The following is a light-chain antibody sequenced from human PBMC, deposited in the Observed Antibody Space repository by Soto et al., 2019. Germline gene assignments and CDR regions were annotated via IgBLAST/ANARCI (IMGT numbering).Light chain of an antibody. CDR3: QQRSNWPIT. CDR1: QSVSNY. Sequence: EIVLTQSPATLSLSPGERATLSFGAGQSVSNYLAWYQQKPGQAPRLLIYDASNRATGIPARFSGSGSGTDFTLTISSLEPEDFAVYYCQQRSNWPITFGQGTRLEIK. CDR2: DAS. V-gene: IGKV3-11*01. J-gene: IGKJ5*01.